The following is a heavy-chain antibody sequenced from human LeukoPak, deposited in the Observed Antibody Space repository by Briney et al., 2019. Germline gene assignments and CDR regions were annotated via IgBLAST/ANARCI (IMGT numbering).Heavy chain of an antibody. CDR3: ARDPSELWPDY. D-gene: IGHD5-18*01. Sequence: GRSLRLSCAASGFTFSSYGMHWVRQAPGKGLEWVAVIWYDGSNKYYADSVKGRFTISRDNSKNTLYLQMNSLRAEDTAVYYCARDPSELWPDYWGQGTLVTVSS. V-gene: IGHV3-33*01. J-gene: IGHJ4*02. CDR1: GFTFSSYG. CDR2: IWYDGSNK.